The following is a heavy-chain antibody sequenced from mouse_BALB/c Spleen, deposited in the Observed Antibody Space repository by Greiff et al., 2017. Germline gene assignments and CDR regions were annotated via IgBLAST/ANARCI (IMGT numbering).Heavy chain of an antibody. CDR2: ISYSGST. CDR1: GYSITSDYA. D-gene: IGHD2-14*01. CDR3: AGYRYDGAWFAY. V-gene: IGHV3-2*02. J-gene: IGHJ3*01. Sequence: EVQLQESGPGLVKPSQSLSLTCTVTGYSITSDYAWNWIRQFPGNKLEWMGYISYSGSTSYNPSLKSRISITRDTSKNQFFLQLNSVTTEDTATYYCAGYRYDGAWFAYWGQGTLVTVSA.